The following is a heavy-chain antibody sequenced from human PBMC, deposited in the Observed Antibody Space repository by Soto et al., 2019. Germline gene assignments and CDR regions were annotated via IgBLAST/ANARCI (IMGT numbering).Heavy chain of an antibody. CDR1: RFTFSDYY. Sequence: PGGSLRLSCAASRFTFSDYYTNWIRQAPGKGLEWVSYISGSGSTIYYADSVKGRFTISRDNANNSLYLQMSSLRAEDTAVYHCARAHLGGDSNGMDVWGQGTTVTVSS. CDR3: ARAHLGGDSNGMDV. V-gene: IGHV3-11*01. J-gene: IGHJ6*02. CDR2: ISGSGSTI. D-gene: IGHD3-16*01.